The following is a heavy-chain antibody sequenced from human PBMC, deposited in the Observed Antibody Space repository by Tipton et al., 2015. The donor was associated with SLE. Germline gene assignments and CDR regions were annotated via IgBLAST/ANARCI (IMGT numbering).Heavy chain of an antibody. V-gene: IGHV3-23*01. D-gene: IGHD3-22*01. Sequence: SGVTISSHAMSWVRQAPGKGLEWVSGISGSGGSTYYADSVKGRFIVSRDNPKNTLYLQMNSLRAEDTAIYYCAKDRDSSGFCPPGHCAAPRGGEALVTVAS. CDR2: ISGSGGST. CDR1: GVTISSHA. CDR3: AKDRDSSGFCPPGHCAAP. J-gene: IGHJ5*02.